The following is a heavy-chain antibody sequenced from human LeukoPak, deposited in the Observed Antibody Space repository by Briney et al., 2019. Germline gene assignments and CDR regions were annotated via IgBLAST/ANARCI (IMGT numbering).Heavy chain of an antibody. J-gene: IGHJ3*02. CDR1: GFNHSSYW. V-gene: IGHV3-7*04. Sequence: PGGSLRLSCAASGFNHSSYWMSLVRQAPGQGLEWVANIKQDGSDKYYVDSVKGRFTISRDNAKNSLYLQMDSLRAEDTAVYFCARVDGHDAFDIWGQGTMVTVSS. CDR2: IKQDGSDK. D-gene: IGHD3/OR15-3a*01. CDR3: ARVDGHDAFDI.